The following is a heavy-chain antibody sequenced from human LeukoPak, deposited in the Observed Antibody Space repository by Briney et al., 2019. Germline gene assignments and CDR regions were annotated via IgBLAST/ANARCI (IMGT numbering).Heavy chain of an antibody. V-gene: IGHV1-18*01. CDR2: ISAYNGNT. J-gene: IGHJ4*02. CDR3: AREYIAVAGTPYDY. Sequence: ASVKVSCKASGYTFTSYGISWVRHAPGQGLEWMGWISAYNGNTNYAQKLQGRVTMTTDTSTSTAYMELRSLRSDDTAVYYCAREYIAVAGTPYDYWGQGTLVTVSS. CDR1: GYTFTSYG. D-gene: IGHD6-19*01.